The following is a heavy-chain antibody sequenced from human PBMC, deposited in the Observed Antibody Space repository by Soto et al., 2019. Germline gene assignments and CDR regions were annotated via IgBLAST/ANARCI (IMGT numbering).Heavy chain of an antibody. Sequence: PGGSLRLSCAASGFTFSGSAMHWVRQASGKGLEWVGRIRSKANSYATAYAASVKGRFTISRDDSKNTAYLQMNSLKTEDTAVYYCTRHSQLERRAIHIWGQGTMVTVSS. CDR3: TRHSQLERRAIHI. V-gene: IGHV3-73*01. CDR2: IRSKANSYAT. CDR1: GFTFSGSA. D-gene: IGHD1-1*01. J-gene: IGHJ3*02.